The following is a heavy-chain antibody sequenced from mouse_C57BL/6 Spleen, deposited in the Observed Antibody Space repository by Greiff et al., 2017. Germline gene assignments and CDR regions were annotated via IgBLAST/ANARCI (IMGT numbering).Heavy chain of an antibody. CDR1: GFTFSSYA. CDR3: ARDQTGTGFDY. J-gene: IGHJ2*01. V-gene: IGHV5-4*01. Sequence: EVQGVESGGGLVKPGGSLKLSCAATGFTFSSYAMSWVRQTPEKRLEWVATISDGGSYTYYPDNVKGRFTISRDNAKNNLYLQMSHLKSEDTAMYYCARDQTGTGFDYWGQGTTLTVSS. CDR2: ISDGGSYT. D-gene: IGHD4-1*01.